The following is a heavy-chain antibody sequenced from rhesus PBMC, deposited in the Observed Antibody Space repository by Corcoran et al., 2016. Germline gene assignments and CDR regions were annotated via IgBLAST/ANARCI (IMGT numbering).Heavy chain of an antibody. V-gene: IGHV4S5*01. J-gene: IGHJ4*01. D-gene: IGHD3-16*01. CDR1: GVSIRGYY. CDR2: IGGSSGST. CDR3: ARGTLYYYSGSSFDY. Sequence: QVQLEDSGPGLVKPSETLSLTCAVSGVSIRGYYWTCISQPPGKGLEWIGYIGGSSGSTDYNPSLKSRVTISTDTSKNQLSLRLSSVTAADTAVYYCARGTLYYYSGSSFDYWGQGVLVTVSS.